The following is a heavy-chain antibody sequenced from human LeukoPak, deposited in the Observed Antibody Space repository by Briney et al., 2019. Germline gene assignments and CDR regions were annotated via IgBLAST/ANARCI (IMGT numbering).Heavy chain of an antibody. J-gene: IGHJ3*02. CDR2: ISSSSSTI. D-gene: IGHD1-1*01. V-gene: IGHV3-48*04. CDR3: SALKLEPLQDAFEI. Sequence: GGSLRLSCAASGFTFSSYSMNWVRQAPGKGLEWVSYISSSSSTIYYADSVKGRFTISRDNAKNSLYLQMNSLRAEDTAVYYWSALKLEPLQDAFEIWGQGTIVTGSS. CDR1: GFTFSSYS.